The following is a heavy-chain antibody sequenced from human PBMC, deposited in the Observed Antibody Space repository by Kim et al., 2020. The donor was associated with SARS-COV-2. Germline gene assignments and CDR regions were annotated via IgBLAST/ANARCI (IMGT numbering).Heavy chain of an antibody. CDR1: GFTFSGSA. J-gene: IGHJ6*02. Sequence: GGSLRLSCAASGFTFSGSAMHWVRQASGKGLEWVGRIRSKANSYATAYAAPVKGRFTISRDDSKNTAYLQMNSLKTEDTAVYYCTVNYDILATYYYYGMDVWGQGTTVTVSS. CDR3: TVNYDILATYYYYGMDV. CDR2: IRSKANSYAT. V-gene: IGHV3-73*01. D-gene: IGHD3-9*01.